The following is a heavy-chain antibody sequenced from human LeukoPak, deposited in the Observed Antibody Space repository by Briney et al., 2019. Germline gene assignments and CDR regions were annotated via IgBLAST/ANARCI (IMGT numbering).Heavy chain of an antibody. CDR2: ISYSGIT. CDR1: GGSITSDDYY. V-gene: IGHV4-30-4*01. D-gene: IGHD3-22*01. J-gene: IGHJ4*02. CDR3: ASDAFGDYYDATGYWIFDY. Sequence: SETLSLTCTVSGGSITSDDYYWTWIRQPPGKGLEWIGHISYSGITSYNPSLKSRVTMSVDTSRNQFSLRLTSVTAADTAVYYCASDAFGDYYDATGYWIFDYWGQGSLVTVSS.